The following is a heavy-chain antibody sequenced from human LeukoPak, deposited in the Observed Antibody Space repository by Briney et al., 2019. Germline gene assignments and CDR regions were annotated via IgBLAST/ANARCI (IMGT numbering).Heavy chain of an antibody. D-gene: IGHD3-3*01. CDR3: ARAYYDFWSGYYTRGSYYYYYGMDV. CDR2: INAGNGNT. CDR1: GYTFTSYA. V-gene: IGHV1-3*01. J-gene: IGHJ6*02. Sequence: ASVKVSFKASGYTFTSYAMHWVRQAPGQRLEWMGWINAGNGNTKYSQKFQGRVTITRDTSASTAYMELSSLRSEDTAVYYCARAYYDFWSGYYTRGSYYYYYGMDVWGQGTTVTVSS.